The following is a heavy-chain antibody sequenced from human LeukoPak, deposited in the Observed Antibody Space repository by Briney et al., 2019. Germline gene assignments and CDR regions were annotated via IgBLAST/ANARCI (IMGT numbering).Heavy chain of an antibody. CDR2: IRSKANSYAT. CDR3: IGRHGNFDY. Sequence: LSGGSLRLSCAASGFTFSGSAMHWVRQASGKGLEWVGRIRSKANSYATAYAASVKGRSTISRDDSKNTAYLQMNSLKTEDTAVYYCIGRHGNFDYWGQGTLVTVSS. J-gene: IGHJ4*02. CDR1: GFTFSGSA. V-gene: IGHV3-73*01.